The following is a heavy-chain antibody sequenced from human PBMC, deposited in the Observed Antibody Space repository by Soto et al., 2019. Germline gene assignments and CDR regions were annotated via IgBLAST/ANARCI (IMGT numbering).Heavy chain of an antibody. CDR1: GFTFSSYS. D-gene: IGHD1-26*01. J-gene: IGHJ3*02. CDR3: ARDKSWALRAFDI. V-gene: IGHV3-21*01. Sequence: EVQLVESGGGLVKPGGSLRLSCAASGFTFSSYSMNWVRQAPGKGLEWVSSISSSSSYIYYADSVKGRFTISRDNAKNSLYLQMNSLRAEDTAVYYCARDKSWALRAFDIWGQGTMVTVSS. CDR2: ISSSSSYI.